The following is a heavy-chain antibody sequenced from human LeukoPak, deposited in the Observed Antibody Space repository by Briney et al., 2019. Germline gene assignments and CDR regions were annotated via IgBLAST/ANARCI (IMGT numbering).Heavy chain of an antibody. J-gene: IGHJ4*02. CDR2: ISGSGGST. CDR1: GFTFSSYA. Sequence: GGSLRLSCAASGFTFSSYAMSWVRQAPGKGLEWVSAISGSGGSTYYADSVKGRFTISGDNSKNTLYLQMNSLRVEDTALYYCAKKDGDYLGHPDYWGQGTLVTVSS. V-gene: IGHV3-23*01. D-gene: IGHD4-17*01. CDR3: AKKDGDYLGHPDY.